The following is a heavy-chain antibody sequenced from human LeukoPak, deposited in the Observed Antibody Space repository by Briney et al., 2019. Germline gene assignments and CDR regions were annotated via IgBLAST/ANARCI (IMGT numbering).Heavy chain of an antibody. CDR2: INPNSGGT. Sequence: ASVKVSCKASGYIFTGYYMHWVRQAPGQGLEWMGWINPNSGGTNYAQKFQGRVTMTRDTSISTAYMELSSLRSDDTAMYYCARSPSSTWSPFFDYWGQGTLVTVSS. V-gene: IGHV1-2*02. CDR3: ARSPSSTWSPFFDY. D-gene: IGHD6-13*01. CDR1: GYIFTGYY. J-gene: IGHJ4*02.